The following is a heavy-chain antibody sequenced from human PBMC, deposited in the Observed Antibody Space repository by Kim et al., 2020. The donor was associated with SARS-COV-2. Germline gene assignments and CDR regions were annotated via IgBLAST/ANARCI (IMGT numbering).Heavy chain of an antibody. J-gene: IGHJ6*02. D-gene: IGHD6-19*01. V-gene: IGHV3-23*01. CDR1: GFTFSSYA. CDR2: ISGSGGST. CDR3: AKDLHGQQWLVRSRIYGMDV. Sequence: GGSLRLSCAASGFTFSSYAMSWVRQAPGKGLEWVSAISGSGGSTYYADSVKGRFTISRDNSKNTLYLQMNSLRAEDTAVYYCAKDLHGQQWLVRSRIYGMDVWGQGTTVTVSS.